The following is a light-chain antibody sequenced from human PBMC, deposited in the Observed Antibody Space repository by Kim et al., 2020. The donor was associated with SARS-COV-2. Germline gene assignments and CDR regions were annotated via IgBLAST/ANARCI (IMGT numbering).Light chain of an antibody. J-gene: IGLJ3*02. CDR2: EGS. V-gene: IGLV2-23*01. CDR1: SSDVGSYNL. CDR3: CSYAGSSTWV. Sequence: GQSITISCTGTSSDVGSYNLVSWYQQHPGKAPKLMIYEGSKRPSGVSNRFSDSKSGNTASLTISGLQAEDEADYYCCSYAGSSTWVFGGGTQLTVL.